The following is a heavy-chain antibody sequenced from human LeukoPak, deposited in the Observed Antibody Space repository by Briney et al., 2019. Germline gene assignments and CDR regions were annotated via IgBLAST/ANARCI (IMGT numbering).Heavy chain of an antibody. CDR1: GFTFSSYA. CDR3: ARGKKDYYDYDS. V-gene: IGHV1-18*01. CDR2: ISAYTGNS. Sequence: ASVKVSCKASGFTFSSYAISWVRQALGEGLEWMGWISAYTGNSKYAQKIQGRVTMTTDTSTSTAYMELRSLRSDDTAVYYCARGKKDYYDYDSWGQGTLVTVSS. J-gene: IGHJ4*02. D-gene: IGHD3-22*01.